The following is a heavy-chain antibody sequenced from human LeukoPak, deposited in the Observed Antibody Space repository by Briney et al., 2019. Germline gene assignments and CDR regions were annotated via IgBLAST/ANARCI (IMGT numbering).Heavy chain of an antibody. CDR2: IWYDGGNK. D-gene: IGHD2-15*01. Sequence: GRSLRLSCAASGFTFNTYGMNWVRQAPGKGLEWVAVIWYDGGNKYYADSVKGRFTTSRDNSKNTLYLQMNSLRAEDTAVYYCARSVVVAATLDYYYGMDVWGQGTTVTVSS. CDR3: ARSVVVAATLDYYYGMDV. V-gene: IGHV3-33*01. J-gene: IGHJ6*02. CDR1: GFTFNTYG.